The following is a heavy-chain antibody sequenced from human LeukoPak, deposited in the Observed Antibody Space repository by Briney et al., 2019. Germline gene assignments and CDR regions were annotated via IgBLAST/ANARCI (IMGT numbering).Heavy chain of an antibody. CDR3: ARGEMATTSFDY. D-gene: IGHD5-24*01. CDR2: MNPNSGNT. CDR1: GYTFTSYD. V-gene: IGHV1-8*01. Sequence: ASVKVSCEASGYTFTSYDINWVRQATGQGLEWMGWMNPNSGNTGYAQKFQGRVTMTRNTSISTAYMELSSLRSEDTAAYYCARGEMATTSFDYWGQGTLVTVSS. J-gene: IGHJ4*02.